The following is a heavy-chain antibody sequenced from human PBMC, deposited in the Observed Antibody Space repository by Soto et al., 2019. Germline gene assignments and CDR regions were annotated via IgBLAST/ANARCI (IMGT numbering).Heavy chain of an antibody. Sequence: GGSLRLSCAASGFTFSSYGMHWVRQAPGKGLEWVAVISYDGSNKYYADSVKGRFTISRDNSKNTLYLQMNSLRAEDTAVYYCAKDLAGTTYFDYWGQGTLVTVSS. D-gene: IGHD6-19*01. CDR2: ISYDGSNK. V-gene: IGHV3-30*18. CDR1: GFTFSSYG. J-gene: IGHJ4*02. CDR3: AKDLAGTTYFDY.